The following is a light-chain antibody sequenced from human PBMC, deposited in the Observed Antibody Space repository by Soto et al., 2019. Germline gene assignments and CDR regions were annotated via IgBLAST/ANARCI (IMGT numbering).Light chain of an antibody. V-gene: IGKV1-39*01. CDR2: AAS. J-gene: IGKJ3*01. CDR3: QQSYSTPFT. Sequence: DIQMTQSPSSVSASVGDRVTITCRASQSISSYLNWYQQKPGKAPKLLIYAASSLQSGVPSRFSGSGSGTDFTLTISSLQPEDFATYYCQQSYSTPFTFGPGTKVEIX. CDR1: QSISSY.